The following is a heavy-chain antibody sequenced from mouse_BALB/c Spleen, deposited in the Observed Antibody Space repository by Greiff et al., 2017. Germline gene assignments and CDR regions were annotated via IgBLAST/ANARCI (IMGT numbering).Heavy chain of an antibody. CDR2: IRNKANGYTT. CDR1: GFTFTDYY. V-gene: IGHV7-3*02. J-gene: IGHJ4*01. Sequence: EVQVVESGGGLVQPGGSLRLSCATSGFTFTDYYMSWVRQPPGKALEWLGFIRNKANGYTTEYSASVKGRFTISRDNSQSILYLQMNTLRAEDSATYYCARELTTVVADYWGQGTSVTVSS. CDR3: ARELTTVVADY. D-gene: IGHD1-1*01.